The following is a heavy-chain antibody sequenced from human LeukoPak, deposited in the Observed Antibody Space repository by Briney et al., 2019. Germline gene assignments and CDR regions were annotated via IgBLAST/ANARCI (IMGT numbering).Heavy chain of an antibody. D-gene: IGHD2/OR15-2a*01. CDR3: ARGSLSSTIYYYMDV. Sequence: SETLSLTCTVSGDSIGRYFWTWIRQTPGKRLEWIGRIYDNGRGKYNPSLKSRVSISLDKTSNKSSLNLTSVTAADTAVYFCARGSLSSTIYYYMDVWGKGTTVSVS. CDR1: GDSIGRYF. CDR2: IYDNGRG. V-gene: IGHV4-4*07. J-gene: IGHJ6*03.